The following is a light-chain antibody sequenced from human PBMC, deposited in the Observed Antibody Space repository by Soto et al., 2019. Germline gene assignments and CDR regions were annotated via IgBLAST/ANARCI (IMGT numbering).Light chain of an antibody. Sequence: DIQMTQSPSILSASVVDRVTITCRASQSISSWLAWYQQKPGKAPNLLIYRASHLESGVPSRFRGSGSGTDSTLTISSLQPGAFATYYCQLYTSYQRTFGQWTKVDIX. CDR2: RAS. CDR1: QSISSW. CDR3: QLYTSYQRT. V-gene: IGKV1-5*03. J-gene: IGKJ1*01.